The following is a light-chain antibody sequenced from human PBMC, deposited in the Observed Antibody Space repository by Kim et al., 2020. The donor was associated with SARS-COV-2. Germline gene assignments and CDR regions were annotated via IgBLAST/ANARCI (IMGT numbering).Light chain of an antibody. Sequence: RAPLNCKSSQTVLYNSNNTNYLAWYQQKPGQAPKLLIYWASIRESGVSDRFSGSGSETDFTLTISSLQAEDVAVYYCQQYYSTPPSFGQGTKLEI. CDR3: QQYYSTPPS. CDR1: QTVLYNSNNTNY. J-gene: IGKJ2*03. V-gene: IGKV4-1*01. CDR2: WAS.